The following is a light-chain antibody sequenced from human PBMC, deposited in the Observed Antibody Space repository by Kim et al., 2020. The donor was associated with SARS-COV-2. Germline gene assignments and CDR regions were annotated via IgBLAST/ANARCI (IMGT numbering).Light chain of an antibody. CDR1: NSNFGNNHH. V-gene: IGLV2-23*01. CDR2: DGT. Sequence: GHSITISCIGTNSNFGNNHHVSWYQQYPGKAPKLMIYDGTKRPSGVSNRFSGSKSGNTASLTISGLQAEDEATYYCCSCAGSRTLVFGGGTQLTVL. J-gene: IGLJ3*02. CDR3: CSCAGSRTLV.